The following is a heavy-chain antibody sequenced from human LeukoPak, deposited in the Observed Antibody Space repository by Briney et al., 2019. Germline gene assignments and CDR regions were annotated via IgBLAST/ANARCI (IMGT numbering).Heavy chain of an antibody. CDR2: MNPNSGNT. V-gene: IGHV1-8*01. Sequence: GASVKVSCKASGYTFTSYDINWVRQATGQGLEWMGWMNPNSGNTGYAQKFQGRVTMTRSTSISTAYMELSSLRSEDTAVYYCARKGYYDSSGYYYSWGQGTLVTVSS. J-gene: IGHJ4*02. CDR3: ARKGYYDSSGYYYS. D-gene: IGHD3-22*01. CDR1: GYTFTSYD.